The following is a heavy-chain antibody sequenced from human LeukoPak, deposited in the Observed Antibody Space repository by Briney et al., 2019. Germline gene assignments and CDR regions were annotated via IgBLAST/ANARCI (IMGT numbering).Heavy chain of an antibody. Sequence: SETLSLTCAVYGGSFSGYYWSWIRQPPGKGLEWIGEINHSGSTNYNPSLKSRVTISVDTSKNQFSLKLSSVTAADTAVYYCAAGGRGRFDYWGQGTLVTVSS. CDR1: GGSFSGYY. V-gene: IGHV4-34*01. CDR3: AAGGRGRFDY. D-gene: IGHD3-10*01. CDR2: INHSGST. J-gene: IGHJ4*02.